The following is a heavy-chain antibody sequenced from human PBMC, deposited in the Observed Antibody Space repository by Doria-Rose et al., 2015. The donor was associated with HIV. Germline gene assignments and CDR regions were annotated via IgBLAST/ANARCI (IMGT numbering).Heavy chain of an antibody. CDR3: ARIKSSRWYHKYYFDF. D-gene: IGHD6-13*01. J-gene: IGHJ4*02. CDR2: ISSDDER. CDR1: GVSLSSPGMG. V-gene: IGHV2-26*01. Sequence: QITLKESGPVLVKPTETLTLTCTVSGVSLSSPGMGVSWIRQPPGKALEWLANISSDDERSYITSLKSRLTISRGTSKSQLVLTMTDMDPVDTATYYCARIKSSRWYHKYYFDFWGQGTLVIVSA.